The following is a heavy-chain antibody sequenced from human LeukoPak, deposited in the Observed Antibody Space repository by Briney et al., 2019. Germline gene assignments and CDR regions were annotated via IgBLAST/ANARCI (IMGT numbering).Heavy chain of an antibody. D-gene: IGHD1-26*01. J-gene: IGHJ4*02. Sequence: GGSLRLSCAASGFAFSSYAMNWVRQAPGKGLEWVSAISAGGGSTSYADSVKGRFTISRDNSKNTLYLQMNSLGVEDTAVYYCAKDVDLGATAYYLDYWGQGTLVTVSS. V-gene: IGHV3-23*01. CDR3: AKDVDLGATAYYLDY. CDR2: ISAGGGST. CDR1: GFAFSSYA.